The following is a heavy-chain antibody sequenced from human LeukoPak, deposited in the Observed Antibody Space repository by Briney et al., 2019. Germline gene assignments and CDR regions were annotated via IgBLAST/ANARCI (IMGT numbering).Heavy chain of an antibody. Sequence: PSETLSLTCTVSGGSISSYYWSWIRQPPGKRLEWIGYIYYSGSTNYNPSLKSRVTISVDTSKNQFSLKLSSVTAADTAVYYCARGHSSRTVVTKYYFDYWGQGTLVTVSS. J-gene: IGHJ4*02. CDR1: GGSISSYY. D-gene: IGHD4-23*01. CDR3: ARGHSSRTVVTKYYFDY. V-gene: IGHV4-59*01. CDR2: IYYSGST.